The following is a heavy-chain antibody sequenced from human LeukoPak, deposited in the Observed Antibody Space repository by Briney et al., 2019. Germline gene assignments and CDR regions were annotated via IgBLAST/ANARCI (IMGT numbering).Heavy chain of an antibody. V-gene: IGHV4-34*01. CDR1: GESFSGFY. CDR3: ARDGAMVRGVIITYYFDY. J-gene: IGHJ4*02. CDR2: INHGGST. D-gene: IGHD3-10*01. Sequence: SETLSLTCAVYGESFSGFYWSWIRQSPGKGLEWIGEINHGGSTNYNPSLKTRVTISVDTSKDQFSLKLRSVTAADTAVYYCARDGAMVRGVIITYYFDYWGQGTLVTVSS.